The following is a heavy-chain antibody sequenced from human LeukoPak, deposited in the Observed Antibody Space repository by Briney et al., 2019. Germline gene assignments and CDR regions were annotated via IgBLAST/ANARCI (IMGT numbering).Heavy chain of an antibody. CDR1: GFTFSSYE. Sequence: GGSLRLPCAASGFTFSSYEMNWVRQAPGKGLEWVSYISSSGSTIYYADSVKGRFTISRDNAKNSLYLQMNSLRAEDTAVYYCARDGDTFNWFAPWGQGNLVTVSS. D-gene: IGHD3-10*01. CDR2: ISSSGSTI. CDR3: ARDGDTFNWFAP. V-gene: IGHV3-48*03. J-gene: IGHJ5*02.